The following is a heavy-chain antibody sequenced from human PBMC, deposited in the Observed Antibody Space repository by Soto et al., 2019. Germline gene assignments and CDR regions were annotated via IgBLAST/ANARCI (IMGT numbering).Heavy chain of an antibody. CDR1: GFTFGDYA. CDR2: IRNKPYGGTT. V-gene: IGHV3-49*03. CDR3: TRGSAKKNWFDP. Sequence: GGSLRLSCTTSGFTFGDYAISWFRQAPGKGLEWVGFIRNKPYGGTTEYAASVKGRFSISRDESKSTAYLQMSSLKTDDTAVYYCTRGSAKKNWFDPWGQGTLVTVSS. J-gene: IGHJ5*02.